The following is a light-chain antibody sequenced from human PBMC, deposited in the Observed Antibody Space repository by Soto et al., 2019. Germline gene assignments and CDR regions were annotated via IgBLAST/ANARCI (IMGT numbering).Light chain of an antibody. CDR2: AAT. CDR3: QQLALYPST. J-gene: IGKJ4*01. V-gene: IGKV1-9*01. CDR1: QDISSF. Sequence: IQLTQSPSSLSASVGDRVTITCRASQDISSFLAWYQQKPGKAPKLLIYAATSLQSGVPSGFSGSGSGTEFTLTISSLQPEDFATYYCQQLALYPSTFGGGTKVE.